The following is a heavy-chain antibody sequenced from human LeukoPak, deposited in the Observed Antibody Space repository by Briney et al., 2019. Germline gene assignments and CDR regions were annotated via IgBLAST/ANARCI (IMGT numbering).Heavy chain of an antibody. V-gene: IGHV4-34*01. D-gene: IGHD2-2*01. Sequence: SETLSLTCAVYGGSFSGYYWSWIRQPPGKGLEWIGEINHSGSTNYNPSLKSRVTISVDTSKSQFSLKLSSVTAADTAVYYCAGTDGIVVVPAATRGNWFDPWGQGTLVTVSS. J-gene: IGHJ5*02. CDR2: INHSGST. CDR1: GGSFSGYY. CDR3: AGTDGIVVVPAATRGNWFDP.